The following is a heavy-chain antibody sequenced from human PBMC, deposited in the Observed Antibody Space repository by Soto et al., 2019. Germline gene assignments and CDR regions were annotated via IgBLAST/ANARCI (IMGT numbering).Heavy chain of an antibody. CDR3: VRYCTTTLCNGVATRTFDY. D-gene: IGHD5-12*01. J-gene: IGHJ4*02. CDR1: RFTFSTYE. Sequence: GGSLRLSCAASRFTFSTYEMHWVRQAPGKGLEWVSCISSSGSTVYYADSVKGRFTISRDNTRNSLYLQMNSLRDEDTALYYCVRYCTTTLCNGVATRTFDYWGQGTLVTVSS. V-gene: IGHV3-48*03. CDR2: ISSSGSTV.